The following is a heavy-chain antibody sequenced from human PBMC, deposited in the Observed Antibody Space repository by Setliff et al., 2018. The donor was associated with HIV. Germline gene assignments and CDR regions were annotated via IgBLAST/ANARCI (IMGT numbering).Heavy chain of an antibody. Sequence: GASVKVSCKASGYTFTSYYIHWVRQAPGQGLEWMGRINPSGGSTSYAQKFQGRVTMTRDTSTSTVYMELSSLRSEDTAVYYCARDHIAARSVDYWGQGTLVTVSS. D-gene: IGHD6-6*01. CDR1: GYTFTSYY. CDR2: INPSGGST. V-gene: IGHV1-46*01. J-gene: IGHJ4*02. CDR3: ARDHIAARSVDY.